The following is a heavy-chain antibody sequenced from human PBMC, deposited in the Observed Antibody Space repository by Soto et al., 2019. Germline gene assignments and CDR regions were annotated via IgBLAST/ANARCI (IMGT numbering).Heavy chain of an antibody. V-gene: IGHV4-30-4*01. Sequence: PSETLSLTCTVSGASISSGNHYWSWIRQHPGKGLEWIGYIYHSGTAYYNPSLKSRVTISVDKSKNQFSLKLSSVTAADTAVYYCARGGCSSTSCPSVYYCYGMDVWGQGTTVTVSS. J-gene: IGHJ6*02. CDR1: GASISSGNHY. CDR2: IYHSGTA. CDR3: ARGGCSSTSCPSVYYCYGMDV. D-gene: IGHD2-2*01.